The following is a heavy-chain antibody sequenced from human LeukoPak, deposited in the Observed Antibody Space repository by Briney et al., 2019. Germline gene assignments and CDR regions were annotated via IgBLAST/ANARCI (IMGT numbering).Heavy chain of an antibody. J-gene: IGHJ4*02. CDR2: ISYDGDNK. V-gene: IGHV3-30*03. CDR3: ARVSRYANDY. Sequence: PGGSLRLSCEASGVTFSSYGLHWVRQAPGKGLEWVALISYDGDNKYYADSVRGRFTISRDNSKNTVYLQMNSLRAEDTAVYYCARVSRYANDYWGQGTLVTVSS. D-gene: IGHD2-2*01. CDR1: GVTFSSYG.